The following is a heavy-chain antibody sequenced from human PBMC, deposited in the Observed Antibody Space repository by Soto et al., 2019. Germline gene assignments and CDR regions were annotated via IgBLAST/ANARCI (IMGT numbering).Heavy chain of an antibody. CDR1: GGTFSSYA. CDR2: IIPIFGTA. Sequence: GASVKVSCKASGGTFSSYAISWVRQAPGQGLEWMGGIIPIFGTANYAQKFQGRVTITADESTSTAYMELSSLRSEDTAVYYCARVPLQGGIADRTNYFDYWGQGTLVTVSS. J-gene: IGHJ4*02. CDR3: ARVPLQGGIADRTNYFDY. V-gene: IGHV1-69*13. D-gene: IGHD6-6*01.